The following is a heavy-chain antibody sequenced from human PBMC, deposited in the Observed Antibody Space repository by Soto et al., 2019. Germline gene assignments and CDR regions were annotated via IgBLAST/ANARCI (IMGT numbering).Heavy chain of an antibody. J-gene: IGHJ6*02. D-gene: IGHD2-21*02. V-gene: IGHV1-69*13. CDR3: ARATKHIVAVTDAPSYYYGMDV. CDR2: IIPIFGTA. CDR1: GGTFSSYA. Sequence: ASVKVSCKASGGTFSSYAISWVRQAPGQGLEWMGGIIPIFGTANYAQKFQGRVTITADEFTSTAYMELSSLRSEDTAVYYCARATKHIVAVTDAPSYYYGMDVWGQGTTVTVSS.